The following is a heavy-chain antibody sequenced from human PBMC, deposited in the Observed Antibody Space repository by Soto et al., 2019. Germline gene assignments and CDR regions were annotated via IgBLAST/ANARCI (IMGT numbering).Heavy chain of an antibody. CDR2: IYYSGST. CDR1: GGSISSGDYY. V-gene: IGHV4-30-4*01. Sequence: PSETLSLTCTVSGGSISSGDYYWSWIRQPPGKGLEWIGYIYYSGSTYYNPSLKSRVTISVDTSKNQFSLKLSSVTAADTAVYDGARCSSVLVWFGPSGRATLFTDSS. CDR3: ARCSSVLVWFGP. J-gene: IGHJ5*01. D-gene: IGHD2-2*01.